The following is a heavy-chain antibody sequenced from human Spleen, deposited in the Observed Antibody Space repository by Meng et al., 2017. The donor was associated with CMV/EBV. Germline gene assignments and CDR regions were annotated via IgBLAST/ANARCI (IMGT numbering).Heavy chain of an antibody. D-gene: IGHD3-3*01. Sequence: ASVKVSCKVSGYTLTESSIHWVRQAPGKGLEWMGGSDPEDGETIYAHQFQGRVTMTEDTSTDTAYMEVRSLSSEDTAVYYCARGPTSFYDFWSGYYTPEFDPLGQGTLVTVSS. CDR3: ARGPTSFYDFWSGYYTPEFDP. CDR2: SDPEDGET. CDR1: GYTLTESS. J-gene: IGHJ5*02. V-gene: IGHV1-24*01.